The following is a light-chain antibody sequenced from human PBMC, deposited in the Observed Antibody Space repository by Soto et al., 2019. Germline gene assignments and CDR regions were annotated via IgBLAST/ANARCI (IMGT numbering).Light chain of an antibody. CDR3: QQRSDWPWT. CDR2: EAS. CDR1: QSVSSY. J-gene: IGKJ1*01. V-gene: IGKV3-11*01. Sequence: IVLTQSAATLSLSPGERATLSCRASQSVSSYLAWYQQKPGQAPRLLMYEASNRATGIPARFSGGGSGTDFTLTISSLEPEDFAVYYCQQRSDWPWTFGQGTKVDIK.